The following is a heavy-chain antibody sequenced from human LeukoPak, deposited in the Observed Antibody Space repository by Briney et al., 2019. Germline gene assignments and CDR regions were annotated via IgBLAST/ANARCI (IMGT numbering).Heavy chain of an antibody. D-gene: IGHD5-12*01. Sequence: GGSLRLSCAASGFTFSSYEMNGVRQAPGKGLEWVSYISSSGSTIYYADSVKGRFTISRDNAKNSLYLQTNSLRAEDTAVYYCARERGYAAFDIWGQGTMVTVSS. CDR1: GFTFSSYE. CDR3: ARERGYAAFDI. J-gene: IGHJ3*02. CDR2: ISSSGSTI. V-gene: IGHV3-48*03.